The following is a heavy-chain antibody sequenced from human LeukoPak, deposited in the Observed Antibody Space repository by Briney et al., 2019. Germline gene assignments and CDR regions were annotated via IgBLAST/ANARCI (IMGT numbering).Heavy chain of an antibody. D-gene: IGHD6-19*01. CDR2: INTDGTVT. J-gene: IGHJ4*02. V-gene: IGHV3-74*01. CDR3: ATKQWLAPPPDS. Sequence: PGGSLRLSCGASGFTFSKYWMLWVRQAPGKGLESVSRINTDGTVTTYADPVKGRFTVSRDNADNTMFLQMNSVRDEDTAVYYCATKQWLAPPPDSWGQGTPVTVSS. CDR1: GFTFSKYW.